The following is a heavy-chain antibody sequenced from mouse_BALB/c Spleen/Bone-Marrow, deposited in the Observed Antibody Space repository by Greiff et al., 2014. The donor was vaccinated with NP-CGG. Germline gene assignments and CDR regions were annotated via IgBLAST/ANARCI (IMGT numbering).Heavy chain of an antibody. CDR3: ARFGRYYFDY. Sequence: QVQLKQSGAELVRPGTAVNVSCKASGYAFTNYLIEWVKQRPGQGLEWIGVINPGGGGANYNEKFKGKATLTADKSSSTAYMQLSSLTSDDSAVYFCARFGRYYFDYWGQGTTLTVSS. CDR1: GYAFTNYL. V-gene: IGHV1-54*01. CDR2: INPGGGGA. J-gene: IGHJ2*01.